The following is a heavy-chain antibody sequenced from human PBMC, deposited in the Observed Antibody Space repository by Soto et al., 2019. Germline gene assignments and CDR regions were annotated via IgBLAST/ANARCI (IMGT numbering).Heavy chain of an antibody. D-gene: IGHD5-18*01. V-gene: IGHV4-39*01. J-gene: IGHJ6*03. CDR3: ARQDTGGIDYYYYMDV. CDR2: IYYSGST. CDR1: GGSISSSSYY. Sequence: QLQLQESGPGLVKPSETLSLTCTVSGGSISSSSYYWGWIRQPPGKGLEWIGSIYYSGSTYYNPSLKSRVTISVDTSKNQFSLKLSSVTAADTAVYYCARQDTGGIDYYYYMDVWGKGTTVTVSS.